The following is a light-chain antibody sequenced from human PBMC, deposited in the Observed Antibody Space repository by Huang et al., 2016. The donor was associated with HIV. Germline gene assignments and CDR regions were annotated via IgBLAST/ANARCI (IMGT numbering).Light chain of an antibody. CDR3: QHYNNWPPLVT. Sequence: EIVMTQSPATLSVSPGERATVYCKASPCINSNLAWYQQKPGQAPRLLNYGASTRAAGIPARFRGRESATEFTLTISSLQSEDFAFYYCQHYNNWPPLVTFGGGTKVEIK. CDR1: PCINSN. V-gene: IGKV3-15*01. J-gene: IGKJ4*01. CDR2: GAS.